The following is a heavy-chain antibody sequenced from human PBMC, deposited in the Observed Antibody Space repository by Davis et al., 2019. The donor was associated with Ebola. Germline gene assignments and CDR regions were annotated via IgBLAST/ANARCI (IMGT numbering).Heavy chain of an antibody. J-gene: IGHJ6*02. CDR3: ARQDGDGYYYYGMDV. V-gene: IGHV1-69*13. CDR1: GGTFSSYA. CDR2: IIPIFGTA. D-gene: IGHD4-17*01. Sequence: AASVKVSCKASGGTFSSYAISWVRQAPGQGLEWMGGIIPIFGTANYAQKFQGRVTITADEATSTAYMELSSLRSEDTAVYYCARQDGDGYYYYGMDVWGQGTTVTVSS.